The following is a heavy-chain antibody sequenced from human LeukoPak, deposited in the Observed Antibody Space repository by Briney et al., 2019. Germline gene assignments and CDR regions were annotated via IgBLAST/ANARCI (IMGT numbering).Heavy chain of an antibody. CDR2: INSDESDT. D-gene: IGHD3-10*01. Sequence: GGSLRLSCAASGFTFSSYWMNWARQAPGKGLIWVSRINSDESDTTYADSVKGRFTISRDNAKNTLYLQMNSPRAEDTAVYYCARLRTYGSDYWGQGTLVTVSS. V-gene: IGHV3-74*01. CDR3: ARLRTYGSDY. J-gene: IGHJ4*02. CDR1: GFTFSSYW.